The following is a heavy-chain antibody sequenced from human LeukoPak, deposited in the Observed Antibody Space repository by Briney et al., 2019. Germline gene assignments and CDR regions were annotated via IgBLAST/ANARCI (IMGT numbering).Heavy chain of an antibody. V-gene: IGHV1-69*06. J-gene: IGHJ1*01. Sequence: GASVKVSCKASGGTFTSYAISWVRQAPGQGLEWMGGIIPIFGTANYAQKFQGRVTITADKSTGTAYMELSSLRSEDTAVYYCGRGPQWLPQGQYFQQWGQGTLVTVSS. CDR2: IIPIFGTA. CDR1: GGTFTSYA. D-gene: IGHD6-19*01. CDR3: GRGPQWLPQGQYFQQ.